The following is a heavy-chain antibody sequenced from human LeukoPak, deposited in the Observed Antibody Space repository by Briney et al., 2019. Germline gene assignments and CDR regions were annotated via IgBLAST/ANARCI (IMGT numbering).Heavy chain of an antibody. CDR3: ARDLESSSWWNWFDP. V-gene: IGHV3-7*01. CDR2: IKQDGSEK. CDR1: GFTFSTYW. Sequence: TGGSLRLSCAASGFTFSTYWMSWVRQAPGKGLEWVANIKQDGSEKKYVDSVKGRFTISRDNAKNSLYLQMNSLRAEDTAIYYCARDLESSSWWNWFDPWGQGTLVTVSP. J-gene: IGHJ5*02. D-gene: IGHD6-13*01.